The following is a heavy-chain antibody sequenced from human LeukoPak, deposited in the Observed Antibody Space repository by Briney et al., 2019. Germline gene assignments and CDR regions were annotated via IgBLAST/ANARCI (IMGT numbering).Heavy chain of an antibody. CDR2: IYYSGST. V-gene: IGHV4-39*07. D-gene: IGHD3-3*01. CDR3: ARGESITIFGVVITGFDP. J-gene: IGHJ5*02. Sequence: SETLSLTCTVSGGSISSSSYYWGWIRQPPGKGLEWIGSIYYSGSTYYNPSLKSRVTISVDTSKNQFSLKLSSVTAADTAVYYCARGESITIFGVVITGFDPWGQGTLVTVSS. CDR1: GGSISSSSYY.